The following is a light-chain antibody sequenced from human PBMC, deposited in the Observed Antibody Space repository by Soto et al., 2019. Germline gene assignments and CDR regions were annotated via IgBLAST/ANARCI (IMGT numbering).Light chain of an antibody. CDR3: AAWDNSLNGHV. CDR1: SSNIGKNT. Sequence: QSVLAQAPSVFGTPGQRVTISCFGSSSNIGKNTVSWYQQLPGAAPKPLISTDNQRPSGVPDRFSGSKSGTSASLAISGLQSEDEADYYCAAWDNSLNGHVFGTGTKVTVL. CDR2: TDN. J-gene: IGLJ1*01. V-gene: IGLV1-44*01.